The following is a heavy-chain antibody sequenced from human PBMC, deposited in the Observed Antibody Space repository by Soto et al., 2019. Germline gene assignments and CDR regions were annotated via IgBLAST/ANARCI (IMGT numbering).Heavy chain of an antibody. CDR2: IYATGTT. CDR3: VRDGTKTLRDWFDP. CDR1: GASISGFY. Sequence: PSETLSLTCTVSGASISGFYWSWIRKSAGKGLEWIGRIYATGTTGYNPSLKSRVMMSVDTSKKQFSLKLRSVTAADKAVYYCVRDGTKTLRDWFDPWGQGISVTVSS. J-gene: IGHJ5*02. V-gene: IGHV4-4*07. D-gene: IGHD1-1*01.